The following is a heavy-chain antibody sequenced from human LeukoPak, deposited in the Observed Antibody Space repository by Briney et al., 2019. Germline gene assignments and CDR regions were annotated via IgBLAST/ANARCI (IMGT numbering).Heavy chain of an antibody. CDR2: INPDGRDT. V-gene: IGHV3-7*01. CDR1: GDSISSGGYW. J-gene: IGHJ1*01. CDR3: TSWGDTTAEYFQR. D-gene: IGHD2-21*02. Sequence: ETLSLTCAVSGDSISSGGYWWSWIRQHPGKGLEWVAHINPDGRDTYYVDSVKGRFTISRDNAQNSMYLQMNSLRVEDTAVYYCTSWGDTTAEYFQRWGQGTLVTVSS.